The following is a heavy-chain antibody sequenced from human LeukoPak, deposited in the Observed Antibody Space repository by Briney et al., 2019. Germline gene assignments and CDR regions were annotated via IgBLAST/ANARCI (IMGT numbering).Heavy chain of an antibody. CDR3: AGGGAVAGSNWFDP. J-gene: IGHJ5*02. CDR2: MNPNNGNT. V-gene: IGHV1-8*03. CDR1: GYTFTSFD. D-gene: IGHD6-19*01. Sequence: ASVKVSCKASGYTFTSFDINWVRQAPGQGLEWVGWMNPNNGNTGYAQKFQGRVAITRDTSISTSYMELSSLTSEDTAVYYCAGGGAVAGSNWFDPWGRGTLVTVSS.